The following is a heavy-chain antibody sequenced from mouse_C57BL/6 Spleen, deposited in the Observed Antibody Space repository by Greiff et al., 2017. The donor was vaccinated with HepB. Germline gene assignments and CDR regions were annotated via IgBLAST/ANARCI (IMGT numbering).Heavy chain of an antibody. CDR2: INPYNGGT. Sequence: EVQLQQSGPVLVKPGASVKMSCKASGYTFTDYYMNWVKQSHGKSLEWIGVINPYNGGTSYNQKFKGKATLTVDKSSSTAYMELNSLTSEDSAVYYCARSPYDGYSSWFAYWGQGTLVTVSA. D-gene: IGHD2-3*01. CDR3: ARSPYDGYSSWFAY. V-gene: IGHV1-19*01. J-gene: IGHJ3*01. CDR1: GYTFTDYY.